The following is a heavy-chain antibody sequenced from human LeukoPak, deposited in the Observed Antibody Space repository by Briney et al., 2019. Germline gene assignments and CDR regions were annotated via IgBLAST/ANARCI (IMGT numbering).Heavy chain of an antibody. V-gene: IGHV3-53*01. CDR3: ASSDVLRYYYGMDV. CDR2: IYSGGST. D-gene: IGHD6-6*01. CDR1: GFTVSSNY. J-gene: IGHJ6*02. Sequence: GGSLRLSCAASGFTVSSNYMSWVRQAPGKGLEWVSVIYSGGSTYYADSVKGRFTISRDNSKNTLYLQMNSLRAEDTAVYYCASSDVLRYYYGMDVWGQGTTVTVSS.